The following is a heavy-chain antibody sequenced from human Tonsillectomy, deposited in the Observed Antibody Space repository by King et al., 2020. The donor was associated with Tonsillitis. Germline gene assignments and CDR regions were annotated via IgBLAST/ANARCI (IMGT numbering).Heavy chain of an antibody. Sequence: VQLVESGGGLVQPGGSLRLACAASGLPFSDYWMHWVRQGPGKGRVWVSRINTDWSTADYADSVKGRFTISRDNAKSTLYLQMNSLRAEDTAMYYCAREKSGVQLALDSWGQGTLVTVSS. D-gene: IGHD6-6*01. J-gene: IGHJ4*02. CDR2: INTDWSTA. V-gene: IGHV3-74*01. CDR1: GLPFSDYW. CDR3: AREKSGVQLALDS.